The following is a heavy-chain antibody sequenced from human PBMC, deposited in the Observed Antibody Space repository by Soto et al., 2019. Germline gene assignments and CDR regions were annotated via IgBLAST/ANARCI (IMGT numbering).Heavy chain of an antibody. Sequence: GSLRLSCAASGFTFSIFAMSWVRQSPGKGLEWVSTISGSGGSTYYADAVKGRFSISRDNSMGTLYLQMKSLRVEDTAIYYCAKEVSLGSTVDIGYWGQGTLVTVSS. CDR2: ISGSGGST. V-gene: IGHV3-23*01. J-gene: IGHJ4*02. D-gene: IGHD7-27*01. CDR3: AKEVSLGSTVDIGY. CDR1: GFTFSIFA.